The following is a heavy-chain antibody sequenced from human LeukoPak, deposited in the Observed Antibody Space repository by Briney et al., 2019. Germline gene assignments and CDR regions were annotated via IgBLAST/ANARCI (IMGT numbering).Heavy chain of an antibody. Sequence: SQTLSLTCAVSGGSLSRGYYYWSWIRQPAGARLEWIGRIYTDASTYYNPSLKSRVTISLDTSKNHFSLKLTSVTAADTAVYYCAREAVSGPFHYWGQGTLVTVSS. CDR2: IYTDAST. D-gene: IGHD6-19*01. CDR1: GGSLSRGYYY. CDR3: AREAVSGPFHY. V-gene: IGHV4-61*02. J-gene: IGHJ4*02.